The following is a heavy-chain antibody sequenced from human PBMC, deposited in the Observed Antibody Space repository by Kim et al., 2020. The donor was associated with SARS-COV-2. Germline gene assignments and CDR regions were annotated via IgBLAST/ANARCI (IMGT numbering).Heavy chain of an antibody. CDR2: IKSKTDGGTT. D-gene: IGHD6-6*01. CDR3: TTDLLNSSSSKKKRPSGLSR. CDR1: GFTFSNAW. Sequence: GGSLRLSCAASGFTFSNAWMSWVRQAPGKGLEWVGRIKSKTDGGTTDYAAPVKGRFTISRDDSKNTLYLQMNSLKTEDTAVYYCTTDLLNSSSSKKKRPSGLSRWGQGTLVTVSS. V-gene: IGHV3-15*01. J-gene: IGHJ4*02.